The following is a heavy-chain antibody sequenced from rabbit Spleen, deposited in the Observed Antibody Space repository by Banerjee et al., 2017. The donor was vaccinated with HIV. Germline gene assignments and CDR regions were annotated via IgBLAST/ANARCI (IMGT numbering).Heavy chain of an antibody. CDR2: IDLVFGST. V-gene: IGHV1S47*01. CDR1: GFDLSRYG. J-gene: IGHJ4*01. CDR3: VRGASSSGYYNL. D-gene: IGHD1-1*01. Sequence: QEQLVESGGGLVQPEGSLTLTCKASGFDLSRYGVSWVRQAPGKGLEWIGYIDLVFGSTYYANWVNGRFTISSHNAQNTLYLQLNSLTAADTATYFCVRGASSSGYYNLWGQGTLVTVS.